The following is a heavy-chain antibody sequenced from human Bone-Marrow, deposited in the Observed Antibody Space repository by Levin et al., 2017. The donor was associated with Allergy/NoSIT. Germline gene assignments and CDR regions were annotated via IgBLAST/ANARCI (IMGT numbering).Heavy chain of an antibody. CDR1: GFTFSSYW. V-gene: IGHV3-7*01. CDR2: IKQDGSEK. J-gene: IGHJ2*01. Sequence: PGGSLRLSCAASGFTFSSYWMSWVRQAPGKGLEWVANIKQDGSEKYYVDSVKGRFTISRDNAKNSLYLQMNSLRAEDTAVYYCARFSGSYSVFYWYFDLWGRGTLVTVSS. CDR3: ARFSGSYSVFYWYFDL. D-gene: IGHD1-26*01.